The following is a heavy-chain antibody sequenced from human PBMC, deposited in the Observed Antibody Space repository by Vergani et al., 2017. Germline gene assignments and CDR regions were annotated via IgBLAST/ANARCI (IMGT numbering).Heavy chain of an antibody. V-gene: IGHV4-61*02. Sequence: QVQLQASGPGRVKPSQTLSLTCTMSGGSISAGYYFWSWIRQPAGKGLEWLGHISASGNASHSPSLKTRVSMSVDTSKNQFSLTVKSVTAADTAIYFCARRSVGYYSGGKVHPLRTAFDVWGHGTVVTVSS. CDR1: GGSISAGYYF. CDR2: ISASGNA. D-gene: IGHD2-15*01. CDR3: ARRSVGYYSGGKVHPLRTAFDV. J-gene: IGHJ3*01.